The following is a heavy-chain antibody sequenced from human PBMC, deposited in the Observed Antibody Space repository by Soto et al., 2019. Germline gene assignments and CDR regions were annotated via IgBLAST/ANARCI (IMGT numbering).Heavy chain of an antibody. Sequence: QVQLVESGGGVVQPGRSLRLSCAASGFTFSSYAMHWVRQAPGKGLEWVAVISYDGSNKYYADSVKGRFTISRDNSKNTLYLQMNSLGAEDTAVYYCARSPGRLLWFGEGQYYFDYWGQGTLVTVSS. V-gene: IGHV3-30-3*01. CDR3: ARSPGRLLWFGEGQYYFDY. CDR1: GFTFSSYA. J-gene: IGHJ4*02. D-gene: IGHD3-10*01. CDR2: ISYDGSNK.